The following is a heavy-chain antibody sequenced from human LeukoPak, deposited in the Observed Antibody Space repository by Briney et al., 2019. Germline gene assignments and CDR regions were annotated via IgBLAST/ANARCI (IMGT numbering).Heavy chain of an antibody. D-gene: IGHD2-2*02. CDR1: GFTFSSYS. CDR3: AREARGGYCSSTSCYTS. Sequence: GRSLRLSCAASGFTFSSYSMNWVRQAPGKGLEWVSSISSSSSYIYYADSVKGRFTISRDNAKNSLYLQMNGLSAEDTAVYYCAREARGGYCSSTSCYTSWGQGTLVTVSS. V-gene: IGHV3-21*01. J-gene: IGHJ4*02. CDR2: ISSSSSYI.